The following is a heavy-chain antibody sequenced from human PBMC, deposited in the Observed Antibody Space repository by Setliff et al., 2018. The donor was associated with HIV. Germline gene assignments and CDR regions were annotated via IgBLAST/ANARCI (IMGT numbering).Heavy chain of an antibody. D-gene: IGHD6-19*01. CDR3: ARLGSGWSDSYYYAMDI. CDR2: ISTYSDET. CDR1: GYTFTTYG. Sequence: ASVKVSCKPSGYTFTTYGLSWVRQAPGQGLEWMGWISTYSDETSYSQNLQGRVTMTIDTSTSRAYMELRSLRSDDTAMYFCARLGSGWSDSYYYAMDIWGQGTTVTVSS. V-gene: IGHV1-18*01. J-gene: IGHJ6*02.